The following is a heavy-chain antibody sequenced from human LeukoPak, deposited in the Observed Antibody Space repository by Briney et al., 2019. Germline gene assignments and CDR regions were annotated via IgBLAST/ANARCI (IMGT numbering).Heavy chain of an antibody. J-gene: IGHJ4*02. CDR2: ISSSSSYI. CDR3: ARDRWELSSIDY. V-gene: IGHV3-21*01. CDR1: GFTFSSYS. Sequence: GGSLRLSCAASGFTFSSYSMNWVRQAPGKGLEWVSSISSSSSYIYYADSVKGRFTISRDNAKNSLYLQMNSLRAEDTAVNYCARDRWELSSIDYWGQGTLVTVSS. D-gene: IGHD1-26*01.